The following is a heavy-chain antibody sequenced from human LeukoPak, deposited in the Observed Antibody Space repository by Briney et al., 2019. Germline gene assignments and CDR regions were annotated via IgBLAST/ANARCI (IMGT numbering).Heavy chain of an antibody. V-gene: IGHV1-46*01. Sequence: ASVKVSCKASGYTFTSYYMHWVRQAPRQGLEWMGIINPSGGSTSYAQKFQGRVTMTRDTSTSTVYMELSSLRSEDTAVYYCAKDGVGHSSSWPKRGYFDYWGQGTLVTVSS. CDR1: GYTFTSYY. CDR2: INPSGGST. D-gene: IGHD6-13*01. CDR3: AKDGVGHSSSWPKRGYFDY. J-gene: IGHJ4*02.